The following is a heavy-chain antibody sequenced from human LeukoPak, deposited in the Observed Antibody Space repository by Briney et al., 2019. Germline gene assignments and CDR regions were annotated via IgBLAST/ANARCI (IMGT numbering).Heavy chain of an antibody. CDR1: GGSISSSNW. V-gene: IGHV4-4*02. D-gene: IGHD2-15*01. J-gene: IGHJ4*02. Sequence: PSETLSLTCAVSGGSISSSNWWSWVRQPPGKGLEWIGEIYHSGSTNYNPSLKSRVTMSVDTSKNQFSLEVTSVTAADAAVYYCARDCSGGSCYSGVIDYWGQGTLVTVSS. CDR2: IYHSGST. CDR3: ARDCSGGSCYSGVIDY.